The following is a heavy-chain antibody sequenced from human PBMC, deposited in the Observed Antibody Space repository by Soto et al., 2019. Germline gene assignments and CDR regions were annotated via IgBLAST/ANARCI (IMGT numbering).Heavy chain of an antibody. Sequence: GGSLRLSCAASGFTFSSYALSWVRQAPGKGLEWVSAISANGQGIYYADSVRGRFTISRDNSKNTIFLHMDSLRAEDTAVYYCAKDRNYPRDQFHYWGQGTLVTVSS. D-gene: IGHD1-7*01. CDR1: GFTFSSYA. J-gene: IGHJ4*02. CDR3: AKDRNYPRDQFHY. V-gene: IGHV3-23*01. CDR2: ISANGQGI.